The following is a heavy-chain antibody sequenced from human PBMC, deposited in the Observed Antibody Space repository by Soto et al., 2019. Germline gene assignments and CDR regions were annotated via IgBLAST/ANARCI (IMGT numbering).Heavy chain of an antibody. Sequence: EVQLVESGGDLVQPGGSLSFTGVASGFTFSNYWMYWVRQAPGKGLEWVSRINSDESSRAYADSVKGRLISSRDNDKNSLSLEMNSLRAEDTAVYYCARGIDFYFDLWGRGTLVTVSS. CDR1: GFTFSNYW. V-gene: IGHV3-74*01. CDR2: INSDESSR. J-gene: IGHJ2*01. CDR3: ARGIDFYFDL.